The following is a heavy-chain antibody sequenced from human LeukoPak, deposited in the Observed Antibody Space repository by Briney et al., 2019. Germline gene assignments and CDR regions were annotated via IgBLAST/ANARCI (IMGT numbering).Heavy chain of an antibody. V-gene: IGHV1-8*01. D-gene: IGHD4-23*01. J-gene: IGHJ3*02. CDR2: MNPNSGNT. CDR3: ARNYGGKGGTRAFDI. CDR1: GYTFTSYD. Sequence: ASVKVSCKASGYTFTSYDINWVRQATGQGPEWMGWMNPNSGNTGYAQKFQGRVTITRNTSISTAYMELSSLRSEDTAVYYCARNYGGKGGTRAFDIWGQGTMVTVSS.